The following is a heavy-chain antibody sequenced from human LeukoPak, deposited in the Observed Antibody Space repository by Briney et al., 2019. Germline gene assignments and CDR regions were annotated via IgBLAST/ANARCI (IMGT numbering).Heavy chain of an antibody. CDR1: GGTFSSYT. J-gene: IGHJ4*02. CDR3: ARDQETGGPTDY. D-gene: IGHD7-27*01. CDR2: IIPILGIA. Sequence: SVKLSCTASGGTFSSYTISWVRQAPGQGLEWMGRIIPILGIANYAQKFQGRVTITADKSTSTAYMELSSLRSEDTAVYYCARDQETGGPTDYWGQGTLVTVSS. V-gene: IGHV1-69*04.